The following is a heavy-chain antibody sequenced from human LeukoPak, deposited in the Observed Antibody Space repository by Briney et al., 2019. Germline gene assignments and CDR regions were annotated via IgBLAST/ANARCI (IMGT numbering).Heavy chain of an antibody. D-gene: IGHD5-12*01. CDR2: IYYSGGT. CDR3: ASSEATATPPPYGMDV. J-gene: IGHJ6*02. V-gene: IGHV4-59*06. CDR1: GGSISSYY. Sequence: PSETLSLTCTVSGGSISSYYWSWIRQHPGKGLEWIGYIYYSGGTFYNPSLKSRVTISVDTSNNQVSLKLTSVTVADTAVYYCASSEATATPPPYGMDVWGQGTTVTVSS.